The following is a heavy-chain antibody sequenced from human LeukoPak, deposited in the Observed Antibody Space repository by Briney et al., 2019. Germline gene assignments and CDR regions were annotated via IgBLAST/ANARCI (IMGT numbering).Heavy chain of an antibody. CDR2: IIPIFGTA. D-gene: IGHD6-6*01. J-gene: IGHJ3*02. V-gene: IGHV1-69*13. CDR3: ARVGSSSSPAFDI. CDR1: GGTFSSYA. Sequence: ASVKFSCKASGGTFSSYAISWVRQAPGQGLEWMGGIIPIFGTANYAQKFQGRVTITADESTSTAYMELSSLRSEDTAVYYCARVGSSSSPAFDIWGQGTMVTVSS.